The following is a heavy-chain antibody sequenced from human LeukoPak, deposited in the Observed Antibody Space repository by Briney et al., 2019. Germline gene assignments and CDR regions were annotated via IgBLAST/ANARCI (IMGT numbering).Heavy chain of an antibody. V-gene: IGHV1-2*02. D-gene: IGHD1-26*01. CDR1: GYTLTDNH. CDR3: ARGLGINAFDV. Sequence: AAVNVSFKCSGYTLTDNHLYWVRQPPAQGLEWMGLIDPNSGVTNFAQNFHGRLTITTDRSSSTAYMELSRLTSDDTTVYYCARGLGINAFDVWGQGTLVTVSS. J-gene: IGHJ3*01. CDR2: IDPNSGVT.